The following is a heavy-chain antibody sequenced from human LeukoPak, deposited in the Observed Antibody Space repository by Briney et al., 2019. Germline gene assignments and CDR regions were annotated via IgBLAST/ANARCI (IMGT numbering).Heavy chain of an antibody. J-gene: IGHJ4*02. V-gene: IGHV1-46*01. Sequence: GASVKVSGKASGYTFTSYYMHWVRQAPGQGLEWMAIFNPSGGSTRSAQKFQGRVTMTRDTSTRTVYMALSSLRSEDTAIYYCARGRGFGGNSGFGYWGQGTLVTVSS. CDR2: FNPSGGST. D-gene: IGHD4-23*01. CDR3: ARGRGFGGNSGFGY. CDR1: GYTFTSYY.